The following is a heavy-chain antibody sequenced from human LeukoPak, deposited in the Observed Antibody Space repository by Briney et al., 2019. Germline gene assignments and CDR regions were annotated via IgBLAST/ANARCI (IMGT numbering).Heavy chain of an antibody. CDR2: INPNSGGT. D-gene: IGHD1-26*01. CDR3: ARGPSTRLLGATTLAY. V-gene: IGHV1-2*02. CDR1: GYTFTGYF. Sequence: ASVKVSCKASGYTFTGYFVYWVRQAPGQGLEWMGWINPNSGGTNSAQKFQGRITMTRDTSISTAYMELSSLRSDDTAVYYCARGPSTRLLGATTLAYWGQGTLLTVSS. J-gene: IGHJ4*02.